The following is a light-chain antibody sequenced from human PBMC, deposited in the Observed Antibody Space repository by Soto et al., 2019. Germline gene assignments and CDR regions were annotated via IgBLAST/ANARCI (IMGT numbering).Light chain of an antibody. CDR1: QSVSSSY. V-gene: IGKV3-20*01. J-gene: IGKJ2*01. Sequence: EIVLTQSPGTLSLSPGERATLSCRASQSVSSSYLAWYQQKPGQAPRLLIYGASSSATGIPNRFSGSGSGTDFPLTISRVEPEDFAVYYCQQYGSSPPYTFGQGTKLEIK. CDR2: GAS. CDR3: QQYGSSPPYT.